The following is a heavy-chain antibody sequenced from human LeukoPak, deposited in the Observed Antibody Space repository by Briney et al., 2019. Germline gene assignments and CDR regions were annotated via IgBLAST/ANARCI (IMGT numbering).Heavy chain of an antibody. Sequence: SETLSLTCTVSGGSISSKTHYWACIRQTPGKALEWIGSVFYNGNTYYNPSLKSRVTISVDTSKNQFSLRLSSVTAADTAVYYCAKHGEDSSGYYADFFDHCGQGTLVTVSS. D-gene: IGHD3-22*01. CDR2: VFYNGNT. CDR3: AKHGEDSSGYYADFFDH. CDR1: GGSISSKTHY. V-gene: IGHV4-39*01. J-gene: IGHJ4*02.